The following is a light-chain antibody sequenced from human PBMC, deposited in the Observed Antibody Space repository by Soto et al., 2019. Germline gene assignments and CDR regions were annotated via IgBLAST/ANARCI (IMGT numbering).Light chain of an antibody. CDR2: GAS. Sequence: EIVLTQSPGTLSLSPGERATLSCRASQSVSSSYLAGYQQKPGQAPRLLIYGASSRATGIPDRFSGSGSGTDFTLTISRLEPEDFALYYCQQYGSSPETFGQGTKVEIK. J-gene: IGKJ1*01. CDR3: QQYGSSPET. CDR1: QSVSSSY. V-gene: IGKV3-20*01.